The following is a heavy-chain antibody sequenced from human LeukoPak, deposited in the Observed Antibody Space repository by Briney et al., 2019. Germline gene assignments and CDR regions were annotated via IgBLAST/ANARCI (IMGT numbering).Heavy chain of an antibody. CDR1: GFTFSSYS. D-gene: IGHD4-17*01. V-gene: IGHV3-48*02. CDR2: ISSSSSTI. J-gene: IGHJ4*02. Sequence: GGSLRLSCAASGFTFSSYSMHWVRQAQGKGLEWVSYISSSSSTIYYADSVKGRFTISRDNAKNSLYLQMNSLRDEDTAVYYCTTTVTKVGYWGQGTLVTVSS. CDR3: TTTVTKVGY.